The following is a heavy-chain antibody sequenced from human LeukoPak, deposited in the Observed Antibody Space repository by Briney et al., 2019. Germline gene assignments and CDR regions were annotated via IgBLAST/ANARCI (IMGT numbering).Heavy chain of an antibody. CDR3: ARPMVRGVIAYDAFDI. V-gene: IGHV3-7*01. Sequence: PGGSLRLSCAASGFTFSDYYMSWIRQAPGKGLEWVANIKQDGSEKYYVDSVKGRFTISRDNAKNSLYLQMNSLRAEDTAVYYCARPMVRGVIAYDAFDIWGQGTMVTVSS. CDR1: GFTFSDYY. D-gene: IGHD3-10*01. CDR2: IKQDGSEK. J-gene: IGHJ3*02.